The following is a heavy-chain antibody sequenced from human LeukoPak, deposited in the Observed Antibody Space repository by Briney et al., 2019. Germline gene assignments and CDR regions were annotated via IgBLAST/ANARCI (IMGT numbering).Heavy chain of an antibody. Sequence: GGSLRLSCAASGFTFSSYAMHWVRQPRGKGLEWVSSIFPSGGEIHYADSVRGRFTISRDNSKSTLSLQMNSLRAEDTAIYYCVTYRQVMLPFEAWGQGTLVTVSS. CDR1: GFTFSSYA. CDR2: IFPSGGEI. V-gene: IGHV3-23*01. CDR3: VTYRQVMLPFEA. D-gene: IGHD5-18*01. J-gene: IGHJ5*02.